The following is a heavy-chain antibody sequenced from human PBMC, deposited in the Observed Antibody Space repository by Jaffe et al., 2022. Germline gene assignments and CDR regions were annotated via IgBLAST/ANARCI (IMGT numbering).Heavy chain of an antibody. D-gene: IGHD3-22*01. CDR1: GGSISSYY. J-gene: IGHJ2*01. CDR3: ARFGDYDSSGYYYFENWYFDL. CDR2: IYYSGST. V-gene: IGHV4-59*01. Sequence: QVQLQESGPGLVKPSETLSLTCTVSGGSISSYYWSWIRQPPGKGLEWIGYIYYSGSTNYNPSLKSRVTISVDTSKNQFSLKLSSVTAADTAVYYCARFGDYDSSGYYYFENWYFDLWGRGTLVTVSS.